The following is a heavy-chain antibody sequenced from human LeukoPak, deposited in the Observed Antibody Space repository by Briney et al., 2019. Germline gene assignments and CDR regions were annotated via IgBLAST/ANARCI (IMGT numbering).Heavy chain of an antibody. CDR1: GFTFSSYA. Sequence: PGRSLRLSCAASGFTFSSYAMSWVRQAPGKELEWVSAISGSGGSTYYADSVKGRFTISRDNSKNTLYLQMNSLRAEDTAVYYCASFPSHHDYSNPYYYYGMDVWGQGTTVTVSS. CDR2: ISGSGGST. CDR3: ASFPSHHDYSNPYYYYGMDV. J-gene: IGHJ6*02. D-gene: IGHD4-11*01. V-gene: IGHV3-23*01.